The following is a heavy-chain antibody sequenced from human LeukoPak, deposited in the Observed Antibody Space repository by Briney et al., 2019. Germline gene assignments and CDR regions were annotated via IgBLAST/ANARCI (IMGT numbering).Heavy chain of an antibody. V-gene: IGHV5-51*01. CDR1: GYSFTSYL. CDR3: ARLHWSGSYHDAFDF. CDR2: LYPGDSDT. J-gene: IGHJ3*01. Sequence: GESLKISFKASGYSFTSYLVAWVRQMPGKGLEGMGILYPGDSDTRYSPSFQGQVTISGARSINTAYLQWSSLRASDTAIYYCARLHWSGSYHDAFDFWGQGTMVTVSS. D-gene: IGHD3-3*01.